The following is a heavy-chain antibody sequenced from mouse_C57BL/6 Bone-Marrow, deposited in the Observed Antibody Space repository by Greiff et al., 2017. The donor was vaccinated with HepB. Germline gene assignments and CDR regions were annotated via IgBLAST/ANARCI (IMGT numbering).Heavy chain of an antibody. J-gene: IGHJ2*01. D-gene: IGHD1-1*01. CDR3: ARVGYYYGSYFDY. V-gene: IGHV5-17*01. CDR1: GFTFSDYG. CDR2: ISSGSSTI. Sequence: EVQLKESGGGLVKPGGSLKLSCAASGFTFSDYGMHWVRQAPEKGLEWVAYISSGSSTIYYADTVKGRFTISRDNAKNTLFLQMTSLRSEDTAMYYCARVGYYYGSYFDYWGQGTTLTVSS.